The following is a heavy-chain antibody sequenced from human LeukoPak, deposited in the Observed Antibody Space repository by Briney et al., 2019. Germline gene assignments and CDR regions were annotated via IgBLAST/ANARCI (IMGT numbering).Heavy chain of an antibody. V-gene: IGHV4-59*01. J-gene: IGHJ6*03. CDR2: IYYSGST. D-gene: IGHD3-10*01. CDR1: GGSISSYY. Sequence: PSETLSLTCTVSGGSISSYYLSWIRQPPGKGLEWIGYIYYSGSTNYNPSLKSRVTISVDTSKNQFSLKMSSVTAADTAVYYCAGDYYGSGSYWWDYYYYMDVWGKGTTVTISS. CDR3: AGDYYGSGSYWWDYYYYMDV.